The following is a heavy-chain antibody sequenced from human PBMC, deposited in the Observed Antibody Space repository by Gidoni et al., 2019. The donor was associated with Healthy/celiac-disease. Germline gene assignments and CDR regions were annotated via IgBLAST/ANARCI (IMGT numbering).Heavy chain of an antibody. CDR1: GGSLSSSSYY. J-gene: IGHJ4*02. Sequence: QLQLQESGPGLVKPSETLSLTCTVSGGSLSSSSYYWGWIRQPPGKGLEWIGSIYYSGSTYYNPSLKSRVTISVDTSKNQFSLKLSSVTAADTAVYYCARHEGGYDLGVDYWGQGTLVTVSS. V-gene: IGHV4-39*01. D-gene: IGHD5-12*01. CDR3: ARHEGGYDLGVDY. CDR2: IYYSGST.